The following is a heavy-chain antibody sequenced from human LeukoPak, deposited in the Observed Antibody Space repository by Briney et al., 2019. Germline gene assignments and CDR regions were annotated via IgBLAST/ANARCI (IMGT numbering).Heavy chain of an antibody. D-gene: IGHD6-19*01. V-gene: IGHV4-61*01. Sequence: SETLSLTCTVSGGSVSSGSYYWSWIRQPPGKGLEWIGYIYYSGSTNYNPSLKSRVTISVDTSKNQFSLKLSSVTAADTAVYYCARDPRGYSSGWFDYWGQGTLVTVSS. CDR3: ARDPRGYSSGWFDY. CDR1: GGSVSSGSYY. J-gene: IGHJ4*02. CDR2: IYYSGST.